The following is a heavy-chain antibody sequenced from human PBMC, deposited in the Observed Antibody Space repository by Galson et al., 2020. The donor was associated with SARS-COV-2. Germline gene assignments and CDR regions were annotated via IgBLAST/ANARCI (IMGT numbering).Heavy chain of an antibody. V-gene: IGHV3-23*01. CDR2: ISGNDGST. CDR3: AKMRSGIAVAGTNY. CDR1: GFTFSSYA. D-gene: IGHD6-19*01. Sequence: GESLKISCAASGFTFSSYAMSWVSQPTGKGLEWVSSISGNDGSTYYADSVKGRFTISRDNSKNTLYLQMNSLRVEDTAVYYCAKMRSGIAVAGTNYWGQGTLVTVSS. J-gene: IGHJ4*02.